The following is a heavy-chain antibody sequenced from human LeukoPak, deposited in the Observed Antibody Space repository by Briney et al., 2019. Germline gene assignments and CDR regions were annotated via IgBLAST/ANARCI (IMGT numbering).Heavy chain of an antibody. CDR2: IKEDGSEK. D-gene: IGHD2-2*01. V-gene: IGHV3-7*01. CDR1: GFTFSTYW. J-gene: IGHJ4*02. Sequence: GGSLRLSCAASGFTFSTYWMSWVRQAPGKGLEWVANIKEDGSEKYYGDSVKGRFTISRDNAKNSLYLQMNSLRAEDTAVYYCASLVVVPAATQFDYWGQGTLVTVSS. CDR3: ASLVVVPAATQFDY.